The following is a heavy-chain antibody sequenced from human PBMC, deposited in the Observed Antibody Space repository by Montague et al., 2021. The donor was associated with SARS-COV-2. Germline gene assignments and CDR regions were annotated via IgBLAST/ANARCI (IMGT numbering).Heavy chain of an antibody. J-gene: IGHJ6*03. D-gene: IGHD2/OR15-2a*01. CDR1: GGSISGFY. V-gene: IGHV4-34*01. Sequence: SETLSLTCAVSGGSISGFYYWWVCQSPREGQEWDGEINRSGSINYNPYPKRRITILVYASKNKYYLKLTPVTAADTAVYYCARGQEGVNMVLVVLCFYYYMDVWGKGTTVTVSS. CDR3: ARGQEGVNMVLVVLCFYYYMDV. CDR2: INRSGSI.